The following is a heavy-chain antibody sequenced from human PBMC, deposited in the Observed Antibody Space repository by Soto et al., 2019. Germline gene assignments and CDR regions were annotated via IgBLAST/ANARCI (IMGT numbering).Heavy chain of an antibody. J-gene: IGHJ1*01. CDR2: INSDGSSI. Sequence: PVGSMRLSCAACGFTFKNYWMHWVRQAPGKGLVWVSRINSDGSSISYADSVEGRFTISRDNAKNTLYLQINSLRAEDTAVYYCGRDQHVSYLLQHWGQGTLVTVSS. CDR3: GRDQHVSYLLQH. V-gene: IGHV3-74*01. CDR1: GFTFKNYW. D-gene: IGHD1-26*01.